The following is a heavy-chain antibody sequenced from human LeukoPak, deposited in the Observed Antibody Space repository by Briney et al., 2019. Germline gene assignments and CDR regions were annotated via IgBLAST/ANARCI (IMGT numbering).Heavy chain of an antibody. Sequence: SETLSLTCTVSGGSISSDCWNWIRQPPGKGLEWIGYIHYSGSTFYNPSLKTRVTISVDSSKNQFSLQLSSVTAADTAVYYCARQGYSRGYFSLDYWGQGTLVTVSS. CDR2: IHYSGST. CDR3: ARQGYSRGYFSLDY. D-gene: IGHD2-15*01. J-gene: IGHJ4*02. V-gene: IGHV4-59*08. CDR1: GGSISSDC.